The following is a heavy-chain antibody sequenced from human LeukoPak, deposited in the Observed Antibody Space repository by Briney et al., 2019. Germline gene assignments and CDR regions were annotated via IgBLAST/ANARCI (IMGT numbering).Heavy chain of an antibody. J-gene: IGHJ4*02. V-gene: IGHV1-69*05. CDR2: IIPIFGTA. CDR1: GGTFSSCA. Sequence: ASVKVSCKASGGTFSSCAISWVRQAPGQGLEWMGGIIPIFGTANYAQKFQGRVTITTDESTSTAYMELSSLRSEDTAVYYCARGAYCSGGSCYGHFDYWGQGTLVTVSS. CDR3: ARGAYCSGGSCYGHFDY. D-gene: IGHD2-15*01.